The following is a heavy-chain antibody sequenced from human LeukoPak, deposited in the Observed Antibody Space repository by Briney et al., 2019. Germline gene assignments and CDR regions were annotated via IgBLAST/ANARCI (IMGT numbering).Heavy chain of an antibody. CDR2: ISPYSGNK. CDR1: GYSFISYG. Sequence: ASVKVSCKTSGYSFISYGISWVRQTPGQGLEWVGWISPYSGNKNYTEKLQGRVTMTTDTSTSTAYMELRSLRSDDTAMYYCARDGNMIAARRTENYYYYYYMDVWGKGTTVIVSS. D-gene: IGHD6-6*01. J-gene: IGHJ6*03. V-gene: IGHV1-18*04. CDR3: ARDGNMIAARRTENYYYYYYMDV.